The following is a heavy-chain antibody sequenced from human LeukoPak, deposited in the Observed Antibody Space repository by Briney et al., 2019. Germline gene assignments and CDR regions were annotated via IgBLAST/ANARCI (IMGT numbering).Heavy chain of an antibody. V-gene: IGHV4-39*07. D-gene: IGHD6-13*01. J-gene: IGHJ4*02. CDR2: IYYSGST. CDR1: GGSISSSSYY. CDR3: ARVHHSSSWGTDDC. Sequence: SETLSLTCTVSGGSISSSSYYRGWIRQPPGKGLEWIGSIYYSGSTYYNPSLKSRVTISVDTSKNQFSLKLSSVTAADTAVYYCARVHHSSSWGTDDCWGQGTLVTVSS.